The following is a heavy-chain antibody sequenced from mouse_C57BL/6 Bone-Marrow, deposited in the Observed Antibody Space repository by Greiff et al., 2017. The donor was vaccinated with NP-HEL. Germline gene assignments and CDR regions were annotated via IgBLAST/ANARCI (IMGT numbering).Heavy chain of an antibody. CDR3: ARGIYYYGSSPHAMDY. CDR2: ILPSIGRT. CDR1: DSEVFPIAY. D-gene: IGHD1-1*01. Sequence: QVQLKESGSELRSPGSSVKLSCKDFDSEVFPIAYMSWVRQKPGHGFEWIGGILPSIGRTIYGEKFEDKATLDADTLSNTAYLELNSLTSEDSAIYYCARGIYYYGSSPHAMDYWGQGTSVTVSS. J-gene: IGHJ4*01. V-gene: IGHV15-2*01.